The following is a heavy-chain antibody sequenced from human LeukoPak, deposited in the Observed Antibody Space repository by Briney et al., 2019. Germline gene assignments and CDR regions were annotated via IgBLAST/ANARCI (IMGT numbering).Heavy chain of an antibody. D-gene: IGHD5-12*01. Sequence: PSETLSLTCTVSDGSIRSNYWSWIRQPPGKGLEWIGYIYYSGSTNYNPSLKSRVTISVDTSKNQFSLKLSSVTAADTAVYYCARRDIVVGPLDYWGQGTLVTVSS. CDR3: ARRDIVVGPLDY. CDR1: DGSIRSNY. CDR2: IYYSGST. V-gene: IGHV4-59*08. J-gene: IGHJ4*02.